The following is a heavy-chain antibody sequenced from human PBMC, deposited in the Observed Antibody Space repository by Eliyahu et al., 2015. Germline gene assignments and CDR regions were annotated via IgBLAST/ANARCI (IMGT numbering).Heavy chain of an antibody. CDR1: GGSLSDYY. V-gene: IGHV4-34*01. Sequence: QVQLQQWGAGLLKPSETLSLNCAVSGGSLSDYYWSWIRQPPGKGLEWIGEINRSGSTNYNPSLKSRVTMSVDTSKNHFSLHLSSVTAADTAVYYCARDPYYNFFSGRIRGYAFDIWGQGTTVTVSS. CDR3: ARDPYYNFFSGRIRGYAFDI. D-gene: IGHD3-3*01. J-gene: IGHJ3*02. CDR2: INRSGST.